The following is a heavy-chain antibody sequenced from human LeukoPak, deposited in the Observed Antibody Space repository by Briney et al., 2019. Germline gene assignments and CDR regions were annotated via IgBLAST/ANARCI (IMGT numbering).Heavy chain of an antibody. Sequence: LSLTCAVYGGSFSGYYWSWIRQPPGKGLEWVAFIRYDGSNKYYADSVKGRFTISRDNSKNTLYLQMNSLRAEDTAVYYCARDRGGSGYFDYWGQGTLVTVSS. CDR2: IRYDGSNK. J-gene: IGHJ4*02. CDR1: GGSFSGYY. V-gene: IGHV3-33*08. CDR3: ARDRGGSGYFDY. D-gene: IGHD3-10*01.